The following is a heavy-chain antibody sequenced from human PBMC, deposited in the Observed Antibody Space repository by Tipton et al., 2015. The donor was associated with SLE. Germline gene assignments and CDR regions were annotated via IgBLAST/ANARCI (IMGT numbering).Heavy chain of an antibody. Sequence: TLSLTCTVSGGSISSYYWSWIRQPPGKGLEWIGYIYYSGSTNYNPSLKSRVTISVDTSKNQFSLKLSSVTAADTAVYYCAGGSGGRWLQWGYWGQGTLVTVSS. CDR3: AGGSGGRWLQWGY. D-gene: IGHD5-24*01. CDR1: GGSISSYY. CDR2: IYYSGST. J-gene: IGHJ4*02. V-gene: IGHV4-59*01.